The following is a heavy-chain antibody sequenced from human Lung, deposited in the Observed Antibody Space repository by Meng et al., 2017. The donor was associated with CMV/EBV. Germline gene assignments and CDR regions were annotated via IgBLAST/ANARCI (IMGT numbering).Heavy chain of an antibody. J-gene: IGHJ6*02. V-gene: IGHV3-48*03. CDR2: IHARGHIV. CDR3: ARRLPYYGMDV. CDR1: GFIFSAYE. Sequence: SCAASGFIFSAYEIIWVRRAPGKGLEWVSYIHARGHIVHYADFVNGRFTISRDSAKNSVDLQMSSLRVEDTAVYYCARRLPYYGMDVWGQGTTVTVSS.